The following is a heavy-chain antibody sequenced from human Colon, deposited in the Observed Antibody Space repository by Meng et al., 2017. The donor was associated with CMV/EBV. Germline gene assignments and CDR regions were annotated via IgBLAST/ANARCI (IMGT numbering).Heavy chain of an antibody. CDR1: GFTFSSYA. Sequence: GESLKISCAASGFTFSSYAMSWVRQAPGKGLEWVSGISDSGDSTHYADSVRGRFTISRDNSKNTLYLQMNSLRVEDTAVYSCAKASRYYDSSGYAFDYWGQGTLVTVSS. CDR3: AKASRYYDSSGYAFDY. D-gene: IGHD3-22*01. CDR2: ISDSGDST. V-gene: IGHV3-23*01. J-gene: IGHJ4*02.